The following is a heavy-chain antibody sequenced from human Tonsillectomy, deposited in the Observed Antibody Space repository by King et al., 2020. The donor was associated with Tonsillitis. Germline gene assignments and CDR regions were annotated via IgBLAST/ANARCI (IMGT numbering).Heavy chain of an antibody. CDR1: GFSFSAYW. D-gene: IGHD4-11*01. CDR2: IRHDGSQK. CDR3: ARDVSPTMTTMKTLYFDAFDI. J-gene: IGHJ3*02. V-gene: IGHV3-7*01. Sequence: VQLVESGGGLVQPGGSLRLSCVASGFSFSAYWMTWVRQAPGKGLEWVANIRHDGSQKYHVDSVKGRFTISRDNAKNSLYLQMDSLKAEDTAVYYCARDVSPTMTTMKTLYFDAFDIWGQGTMVTVSS.